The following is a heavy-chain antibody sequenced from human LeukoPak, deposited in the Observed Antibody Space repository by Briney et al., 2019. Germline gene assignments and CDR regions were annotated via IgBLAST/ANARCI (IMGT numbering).Heavy chain of an antibody. CDR1: GYSFTSYE. D-gene: IGHD1-26*01. CDR2: MNPNSGNA. J-gene: IGHJ6*02. CDR3: ARWVGATYYYYDMDV. Sequence: ASVKVSCKASGYSFTSYEINWVRQATGQGLGWMGWMNPNSGNAGYAQKFQGRVTMTRNTSISTAYMELSSLRSEDTAVYYCARWVGATYYYYDMDVWGQGTTVNVS. V-gene: IGHV1-8*01.